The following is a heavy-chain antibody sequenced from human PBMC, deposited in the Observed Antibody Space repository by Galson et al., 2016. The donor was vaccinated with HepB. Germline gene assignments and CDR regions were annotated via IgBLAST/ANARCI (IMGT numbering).Heavy chain of an antibody. Sequence: SLRLSCAASGFTLSSYSMNWVRQTPGKGLERVSYITSRSTAIYYADPVKGRFTISRDNARNSLYLQMNSLRAEDTAVYYCAREGTGSSSFIYYYYGMDVWGQGTTVTVSS. D-gene: IGHD6-13*01. CDR2: ITSRSTAI. CDR3: AREGTGSSSFIYYYYGMDV. CDR1: GFTLSSYS. J-gene: IGHJ6*02. V-gene: IGHV3-48*04.